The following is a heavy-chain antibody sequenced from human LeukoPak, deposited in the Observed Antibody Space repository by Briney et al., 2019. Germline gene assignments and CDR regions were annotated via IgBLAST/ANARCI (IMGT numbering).Heavy chain of an antibody. D-gene: IGHD3-22*01. CDR3: ARMITMIVVVPYYFDY. CDR2: IKQDGSEK. V-gene: IGHV3-7*01. J-gene: IGHJ4*02. CDR1: GFTFSSYW. Sequence: PGGSLRLSCAASGFTFSSYWMSWVRQAPGKGLEWVANIKQDGSEKYYVDSVKGRFTISRDNAKNSLYLQMNSLRAEDTAVYYCARMITMIVVVPYYFDYWGQGTLVTVSS.